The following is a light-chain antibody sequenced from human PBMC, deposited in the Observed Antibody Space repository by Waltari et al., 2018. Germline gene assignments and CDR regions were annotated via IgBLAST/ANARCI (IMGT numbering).Light chain of an antibody. CDR1: QSVTRA. CDR2: GAS. J-gene: IGKJ1*01. V-gene: IGKV3-20*01. CDR3: QHYLRLPVT. Sequence: EIVLTQSPGTLSLSPGESATLSCRTSQSVTRALAWDQQKPGQAPRHLIYGASNRATGIPDRFSGSGSGTDFSLTISSLEPEDFAVYYCQHYLRLPVTFGQGTKVEVK.